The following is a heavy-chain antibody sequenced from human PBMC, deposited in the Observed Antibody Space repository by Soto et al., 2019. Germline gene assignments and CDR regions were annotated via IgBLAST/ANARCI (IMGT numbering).Heavy chain of an antibody. V-gene: IGHV4-59*01. J-gene: IGHJ5*02. CDR3: ARARHYYDSSGYNWFDP. D-gene: IGHD3-22*01. CDR2: IYYSGST. CDR1: GGSISSYY. Sequence: NPSETLSLTCTVSGGSISSYYWSWIRQPPGKGLEWIGYIYYSGSTNYNPSLKSRVTISVDTSKNQFSLKLSSVTAADTAVYYCARARHYYDSSGYNWFDPWGQGTLVTVSS.